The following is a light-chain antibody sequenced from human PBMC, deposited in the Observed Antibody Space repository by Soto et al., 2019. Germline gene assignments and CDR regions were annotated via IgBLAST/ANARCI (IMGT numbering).Light chain of an antibody. V-gene: IGLV2-14*01. CDR1: SSDVGGYNY. J-gene: IGLJ2*01. CDR3: RSLASRRPLV. Sequence: QSVLTQPASVSGSPGQSITISCTGTSSDVGGYNYVSWYQQHPGKAPKLMIYDVSDRPSGVYSRFSGSKSGNTASLTISGLQAEDEADYSCRSLASRRPLVFGGGSKVTL. CDR2: DVS.